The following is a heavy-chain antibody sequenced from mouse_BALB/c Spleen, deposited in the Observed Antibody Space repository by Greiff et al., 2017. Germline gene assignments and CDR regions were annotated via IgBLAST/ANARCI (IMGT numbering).Heavy chain of an antibody. Sequence: VQLQQSGAELVRPGALVKLSCKASGFNIKDYYMHWVKQRPEQGLEWIGWIDPENGNTIYDPKFQGKASITADTSSNTAYLQLSSLTSEDTAVYYCARSDYYGSSYEYYFDYWGQGTTLTVSS. CDR3: ARSDYYGSSYEYYFDY. J-gene: IGHJ2*01. CDR2: IDPENGNT. D-gene: IGHD1-1*01. CDR1: GFNIKDYY. V-gene: IGHV14-1*02.